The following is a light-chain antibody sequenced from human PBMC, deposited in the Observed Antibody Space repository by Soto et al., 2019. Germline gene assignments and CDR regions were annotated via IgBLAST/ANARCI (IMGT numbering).Light chain of an antibody. J-gene: IGLJ1*01. CDR1: SSNIGSKT. V-gene: IGLV1-40*01. Sequence: QSVLTQAPSASGTPWQRVTISCSGSSSNIGSKTVNWYQQRAGTAPKLLIYGNSNRPSGVPDRFSGSKSGTSASLAISGLQAEDEADYHCQSYESRLSGYVFGNGTKVTVL. CDR2: GNS. CDR3: QSYESRLSGYV.